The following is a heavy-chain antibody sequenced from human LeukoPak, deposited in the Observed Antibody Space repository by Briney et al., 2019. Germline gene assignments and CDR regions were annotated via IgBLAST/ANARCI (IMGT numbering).Heavy chain of an antibody. Sequence: GGSLRLSCAAYGFIFSSYAMHWVRQAPGKGLEWVAVISYDGSNKYYADSVKGRFTISRDNSKNTLYLQMNSLRAEDTAVYYCARDLEGASGDYYDSSSSFDYWGQGTLVTVSS. J-gene: IGHJ4*02. CDR3: ARDLEGASGDYYDSSSSFDY. CDR1: GFIFSSYA. CDR2: ISYDGSNK. V-gene: IGHV3-30*04. D-gene: IGHD3-22*01.